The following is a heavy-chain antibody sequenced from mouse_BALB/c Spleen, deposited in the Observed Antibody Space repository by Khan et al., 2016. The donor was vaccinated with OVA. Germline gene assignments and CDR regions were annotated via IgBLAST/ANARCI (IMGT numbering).Heavy chain of an antibody. CDR1: GYSITSGYA. V-gene: IGHV3-2*02. Sequence: EVQLQESGPGLVKPSQSLSLTCTVTGYSITSGYAWNWIWQFPGNKLEWMGYIRYSGVTSYTPSLKSRISITRDTSKNQFFLQLNSVTTEDTATYYCARGNYDGYYFDYWGQGTTLTVSS. CDR2: IRYSGVT. D-gene: IGHD2-4*01. CDR3: ARGNYDGYYFDY. J-gene: IGHJ2*01.